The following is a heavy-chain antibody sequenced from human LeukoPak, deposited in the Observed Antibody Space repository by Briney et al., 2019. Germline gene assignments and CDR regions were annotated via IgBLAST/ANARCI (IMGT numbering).Heavy chain of an antibody. D-gene: IGHD3-9*01. CDR1: GFTFSSSA. CDR3: AKDPTSCGRRHDWLLDS. J-gene: IGHJ5*02. Sequence: GGSLRLSCAASGFTFSSSAMSWVRQAPGKGLEWVSAISNNGGYTYYADSVQGRFTISRDNSKSTLCLQMNSLRAEDTAVYYCAKDPTSCGRRHDWLLDSWGQGTLVTVSS. CDR2: ISNNGGYT. V-gene: IGHV3-23*01.